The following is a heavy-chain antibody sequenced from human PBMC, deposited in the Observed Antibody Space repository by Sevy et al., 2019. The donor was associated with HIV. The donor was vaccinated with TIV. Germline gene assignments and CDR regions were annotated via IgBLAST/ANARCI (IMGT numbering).Heavy chain of an antibody. D-gene: IGHD1-26*01. CDR1: GGSISSYY. J-gene: IGHJ5*02. CDR2: IYYSGST. Sequence: SETLSLTCTVFGGSISSYYWNWIRQPPGKGLEWIGYIYYSGSTNYNPSLKSRVTISVDMSKNQFSLKLSSVTAADTAAYYCARESPLGVEWELSRPQNWFDPWGQGTLVTVSS. CDR3: ARESPLGVEWELSRPQNWFDP. V-gene: IGHV4-59*01.